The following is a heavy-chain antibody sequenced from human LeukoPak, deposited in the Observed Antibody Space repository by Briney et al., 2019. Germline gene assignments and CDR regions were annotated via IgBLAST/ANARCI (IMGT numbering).Heavy chain of an antibody. CDR2: ISSSSSYI. D-gene: IGHD3-22*01. Sequence: GGSLRLSCAASGFTFSSDSMNWVRQAPGKGLEWVASISSSSSYIYYADSVKGRFTISRDNAKNSLYLQMNSLRAEDTAVYYCARGYDSSGYYSGYYYYYYMDVWGQGTTVTVSS. CDR3: ARGYDSSGYYSGYYYYYYMDV. J-gene: IGHJ6*03. CDR1: GFTFSSDS. V-gene: IGHV3-21*01.